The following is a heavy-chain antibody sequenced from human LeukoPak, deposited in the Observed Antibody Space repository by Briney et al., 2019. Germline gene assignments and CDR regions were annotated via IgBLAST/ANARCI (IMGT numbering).Heavy chain of an antibody. CDR1: GFTFRSYG. Sequence: PGRSLRLSCAASGFTFRSYGMHWVRQAPGKGLEWVAVISYDGSNKYYADSVKGRFTISRDNFKNTLYLQMNSLRAEDTAVYYCAKDKDTAILINAFDMWGQGTMVTVSS. CDR3: AKDKDTAILINAFDM. J-gene: IGHJ3*02. V-gene: IGHV3-30*18. D-gene: IGHD5-18*01. CDR2: ISYDGSNK.